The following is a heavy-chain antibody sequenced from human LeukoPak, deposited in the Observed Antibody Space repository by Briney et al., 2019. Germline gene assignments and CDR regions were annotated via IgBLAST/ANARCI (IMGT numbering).Heavy chain of an antibody. J-gene: IGHJ4*02. CDR3: ARDKLEYYYASS. V-gene: IGHV1-69*13. CDR1: GGTFSSYA. D-gene: IGHD3-10*01. CDR2: IIPIFGTA. Sequence: ASVKVSCKASGGTFSSYAISWVRQAPGQGLEWMGGIIPIFGTANYAQKFQGRVTITADESTSTAYMELSSLRSEDTAVYYCARDKLEYYYASSWGQGTLVTVSS.